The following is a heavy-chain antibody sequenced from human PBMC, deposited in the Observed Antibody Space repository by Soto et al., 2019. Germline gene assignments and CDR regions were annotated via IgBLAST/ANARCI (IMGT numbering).Heavy chain of an antibody. V-gene: IGHV3-30*18. J-gene: IGHJ4*02. CDR3: AKENYDSRAIDY. CDR2: ISYDGSNK. D-gene: IGHD3-22*01. CDR1: GFTFSSYG. Sequence: QVQLVESGGGVVQPGRSLRLSCAASGFTFSSYGMHWVRQAPGKGLEWVAVISYDGSNKYYADSVKGRFTISRDNSKNTLYLQMNSLRAEDTAVYCCAKENYDSRAIDYWGQGTLVTVSS.